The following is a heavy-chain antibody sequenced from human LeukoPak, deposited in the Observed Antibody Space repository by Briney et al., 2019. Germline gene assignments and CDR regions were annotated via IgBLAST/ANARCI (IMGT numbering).Heavy chain of an antibody. D-gene: IGHD6-13*01. J-gene: IGHJ3*02. CDR1: GGSISSSSYY. Sequence: SETLSLTCTVSGGSISSSSYYWGWIRQPPGKGREWIGSIYYSGSTYYNPSLKSRVTISVDTSKNQFSLKLSSVTAADTAVYYCARWTGIAAAGDAFDIWGQGTMVTVSS. CDR3: ARWTGIAAAGDAFDI. V-gene: IGHV4-39*01. CDR2: IYYSGST.